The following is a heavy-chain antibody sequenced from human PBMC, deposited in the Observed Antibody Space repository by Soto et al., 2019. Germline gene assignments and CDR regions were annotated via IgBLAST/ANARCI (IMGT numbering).Heavy chain of an antibody. V-gene: IGHV4-59*01. CDR3: ARGAAAAGHAFDI. D-gene: IGHD6-13*01. J-gene: IGHJ3*02. CDR2: IYYTGST. Sequence: SETLSLTCTVSGGSFSGYYWSWIRQPPGRGLEWIGYIYYTGSTTYSPSLKSRVTISVDTSKSQFSLNLRSVTAADTAVYYCARGAAAAGHAFDIWGQGTMVTVSS. CDR1: GGSFSGYY.